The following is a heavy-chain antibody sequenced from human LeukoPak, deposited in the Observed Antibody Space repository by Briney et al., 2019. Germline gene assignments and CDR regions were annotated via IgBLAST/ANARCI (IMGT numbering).Heavy chain of an antibody. V-gene: IGHV1-18*01. CDR2: FTAYNGNT. Sequence: ASVKVSCKASGYRFTSYGINWVRQAPGQGLEWVGWFTAYNGNTRFAQKLQGRATMTPDTSTSTVYMELRSLTSDDTAVYYCARSTTEGSFDPWGQGTLVTVSS. D-gene: IGHD2/OR15-2a*01. J-gene: IGHJ5*02. CDR1: GYRFTSYG. CDR3: ARSTTEGSFDP.